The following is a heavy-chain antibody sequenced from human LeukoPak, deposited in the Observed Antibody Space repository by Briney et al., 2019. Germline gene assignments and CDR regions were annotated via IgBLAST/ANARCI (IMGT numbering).Heavy chain of an antibody. V-gene: IGHV1-2*02. Sequence: ASVKVSCKASGYTFTGYHLHWVRQAPGQGLEWMGWINPNSGVTNYAQKFQGRITMTRDTSISTAYMELSRLRSDDTAVYYCARGNEYYDFWSGYHYFDYWGQGTLVTVSS. CDR1: GYTFTGYH. CDR3: ARGNEYYDFWSGYHYFDY. D-gene: IGHD3-3*01. J-gene: IGHJ4*02. CDR2: INPNSGVT.